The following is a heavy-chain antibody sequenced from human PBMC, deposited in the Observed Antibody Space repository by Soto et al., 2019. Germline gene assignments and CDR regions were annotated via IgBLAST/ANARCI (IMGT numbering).Heavy chain of an antibody. J-gene: IGHJ4*02. V-gene: IGHV4-31*03. CDR2: IYYSGST. CDR3: ARASYCSGGSCSQVYYFDY. D-gene: IGHD2-15*01. CDR1: GGSISSGGYY. Sequence: PSETLSLTCTVSGGSISSGGYYWSWIRQHPGKGLEWIGYIYYSGSTYYNPSLKSRVTISVDTSKNQFSLKLSSVTAADTAVYYCARASYCSGGSCSQVYYFDYWGQGTLVTVSS.